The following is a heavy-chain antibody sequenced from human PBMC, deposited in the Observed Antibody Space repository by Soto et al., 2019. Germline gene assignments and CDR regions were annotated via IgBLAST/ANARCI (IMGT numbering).Heavy chain of an antibody. J-gene: IGHJ3*02. CDR2: IKPSGGST. Sequence: GAGVKVSYKASGYTCTSYYMHWVPAAPGQGLEWMGIIKPSGGSTSYAQKLQGRVTMTSDTSTSTDYMELRSLRSEDTAVYYCASGAVLRYFDCCQPDAFDIWEQGPMVTV. V-gene: IGHV1-46*03. D-gene: IGHD3-9*01. CDR3: ASGAVLRYFDCCQPDAFDI. CDR1: GYTCTSYY.